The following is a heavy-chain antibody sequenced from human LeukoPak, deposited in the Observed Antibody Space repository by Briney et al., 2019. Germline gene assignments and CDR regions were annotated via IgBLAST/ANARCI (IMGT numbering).Heavy chain of an antibody. CDR3: AKQSAGSAAWYSLHYDF. Sequence: GGSLRLSCAASGFTLSSYAMTWVHQAPGRGLEWVSSVAGGGGGTYYADSVKGRFTISRDNSKDTLYLQMNGLRAEDTAVYFYAKQSAGSAAWYSLHYDFWGQGTLVTVSS. V-gene: IGHV3-23*01. D-gene: IGHD6-13*01. CDR1: GFTLSSYA. J-gene: IGHJ4*02. CDR2: VAGGGGGT.